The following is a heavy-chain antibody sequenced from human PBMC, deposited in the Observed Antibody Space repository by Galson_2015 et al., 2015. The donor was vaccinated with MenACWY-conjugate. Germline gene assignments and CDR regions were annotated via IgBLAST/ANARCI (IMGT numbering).Heavy chain of an antibody. J-gene: IGHJ6*02. CDR3: ARDYSNYYYGMDV. V-gene: IGHV3-33*08. D-gene: IGHD4-11*01. Sequence: SLRLSCAASGFTFNNYWMHWVRQAPGKGLEWVAVIWYDGSNKYYADSVKGRFTISRDNSKNTLYLQMNSLRAEDTAVYYCARDYSNYYYGMDVWGQGTTVTVSS. CDR2: IWYDGSNK. CDR1: GFTFNNYW.